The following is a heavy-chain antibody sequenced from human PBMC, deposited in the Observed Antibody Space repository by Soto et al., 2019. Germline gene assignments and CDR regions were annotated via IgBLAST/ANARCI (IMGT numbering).Heavy chain of an antibody. Sequence: PGGSLRVSCAASGFTFSSCAMSWVRQAPGKGLEWVSAISGSGGSTYYADSVKGRFTISRDNSKNTLYLQMNSLRAEDTAVYYCAKEADTTKTNNARHLATDVWGQGTTVTVSS. V-gene: IGHV3-23*01. J-gene: IGHJ6*02. CDR1: GFTFSSCA. CDR3: AKEADTTKTNNARHLATDV. CDR2: ISGSGGST. D-gene: IGHD1-1*01.